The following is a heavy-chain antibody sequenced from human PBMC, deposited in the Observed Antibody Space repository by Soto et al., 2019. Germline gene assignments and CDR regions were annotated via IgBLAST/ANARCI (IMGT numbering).Heavy chain of an antibody. D-gene: IGHD3-9*01. CDR3: ASVPYYDILTGSYDEN. V-gene: IGHV1-69*13. CDR2: IIPVLRKV. J-gene: IGHJ4*01. CDR1: GGAFRSNA. Sequence: SVKVSCKDSGGAFRSNAINWVRPAPGRGLEWMGGIIPVLRKVNYAQKFQGRVTITADESTNTVYMGLTSLRSEDTAMYYCASVPYYDILTGSYDENWGHGTLVTVSS.